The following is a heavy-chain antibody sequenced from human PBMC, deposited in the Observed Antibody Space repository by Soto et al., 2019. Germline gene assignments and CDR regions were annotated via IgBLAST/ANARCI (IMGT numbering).Heavy chain of an antibody. CDR1: GFTVSSNF. CDR2: IYSGGSA. CDR3: TTDSISPPPNIGCY. Sequence: GSLRLSCAASGFTVSSNFMTWVRQAPGKGLEWVSVIYSGGSAYYADSVKGRFTISRDNSKNTLYLQMNSLRAEDTAVYYCTTDSISPPPNIGCYWGQGTLVPVSS. D-gene: IGHD3-3*02. V-gene: IGHV3-66*01. J-gene: IGHJ4*01.